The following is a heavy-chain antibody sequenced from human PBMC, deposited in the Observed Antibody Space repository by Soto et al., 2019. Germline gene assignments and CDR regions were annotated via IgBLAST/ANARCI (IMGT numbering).Heavy chain of an antibody. CDR3: ARGGYSSSSPSDY. CDR2: ANPNTGGT. J-gene: IGHJ4*02. D-gene: IGHD6-6*01. Sequence: ASVKVSCKASGYTFTGSYMHWVRQAPGQGLEWMGWANPNTGGTNYAQKFQGRVTMTRDTSISTAYMELSRLSSDDTAVFYCARGGYSSSSPSDYWGQGTLVTVSS. CDR1: GYTFTGSY. V-gene: IGHV1-2*02.